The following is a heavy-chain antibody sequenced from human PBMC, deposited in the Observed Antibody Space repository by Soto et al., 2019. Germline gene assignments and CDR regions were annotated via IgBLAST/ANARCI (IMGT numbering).Heavy chain of an antibody. J-gene: IGHJ4*02. CDR1: GFTFSSYA. D-gene: IGHD3-22*01. CDR2: ISGSGGST. CDR3: AKEQYYYDSSGYSYFDY. Sequence: GGSLRLSCAASGFTFSSYAMSWVRQAPGKGLEWVSAISGSGGSTYYADSVKGRFTISRDNSKNTLYLQMNSLRAEDTAVYYCAKEQYYYDSSGYSYFDYWGQGTLVTVSS. V-gene: IGHV3-23*01.